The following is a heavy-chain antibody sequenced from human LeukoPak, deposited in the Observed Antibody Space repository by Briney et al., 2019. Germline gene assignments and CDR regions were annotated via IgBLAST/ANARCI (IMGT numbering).Heavy chain of an antibody. Sequence: PSQTLSLTCALSGDSVSSDSAAWSWIRQSPSRGLEWLGRTYYRSKWYNDYALSMKSRITISPDTSKNQFSLRLNSVTPEDTAVYYCACSRGRGAFDIWGQGTMVTVSS. CDR2: TYYRSKWYN. V-gene: IGHV6-1*01. CDR1: GDSVSSDSAA. CDR3: ACSRGRGAFDI. D-gene: IGHD3-10*01. J-gene: IGHJ3*02.